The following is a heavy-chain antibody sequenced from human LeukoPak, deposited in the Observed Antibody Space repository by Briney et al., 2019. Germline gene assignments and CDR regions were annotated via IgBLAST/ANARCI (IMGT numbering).Heavy chain of an antibody. Sequence: GGSLRLSCAASGFTFSSYAMSWVRQAPGKGLEWVSAISGSSGTTYYADSVKGRFTISRDNSKSTLYLQMNSLRAEDTAVYYCAKDSVSGWSNFDYWVQGTLVTVSS. CDR3: AKDSVSGWSNFDY. D-gene: IGHD6-19*01. J-gene: IGHJ4*02. V-gene: IGHV3-23*01. CDR1: GFTFSSYA. CDR2: ISGSSGTT.